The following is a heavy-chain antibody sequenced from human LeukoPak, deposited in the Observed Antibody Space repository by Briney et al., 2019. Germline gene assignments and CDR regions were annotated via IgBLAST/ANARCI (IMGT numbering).Heavy chain of an antibody. CDR1: GYTFTSYY. D-gene: IGHD3-22*01. Sequence: ASVKVSCKASGYTFTSYYIHWVRQAPGQGLEWMGKINPSGGNTRYAQKFQGRVTMTRDMSTSTVYMELSSLISEDTALYYCARDRRYYYQSTTPTQDASDIWGQGTLVTVSS. V-gene: IGHV1-46*01. CDR2: INPSGGNT. J-gene: IGHJ3*02. CDR3: ARDRRYYYQSTTPTQDASDI.